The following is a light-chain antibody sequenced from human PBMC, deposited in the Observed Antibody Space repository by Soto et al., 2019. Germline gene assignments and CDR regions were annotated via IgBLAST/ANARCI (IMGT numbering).Light chain of an antibody. V-gene: IGLV2-14*01. CDR2: DVS. CDR3: SSYTSGSTLHVV. Sequence: QSALTQPASASGSPGQSITISCTGTSSDVGGYNYVSWHQQHPGKTPKLMIYDVSNPPSGVSHRFSGAKAGDTASLTISGLQAEDEADYYCSSYTSGSTLHVVFGGGTKLTVL. J-gene: IGLJ2*01. CDR1: SSDVGGYNY.